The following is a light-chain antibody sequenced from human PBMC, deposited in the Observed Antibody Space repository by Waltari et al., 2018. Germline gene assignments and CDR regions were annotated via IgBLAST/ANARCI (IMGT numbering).Light chain of an antibody. CDR1: SSDVGNYNY. V-gene: IGLV2-14*01. CDR3: SSYSSISFLV. J-gene: IGLJ1*01. Sequence: QSALTQPASVSGSPGQSITISCTGTSSDVGNYNYVSWYQQPPGKAPKLMIHEVNNRPSGVPNRVAGSKSGDTASLTISGLQGEAEADYYCSSYSSISFLVFGSGTTVTVL. CDR2: EVN.